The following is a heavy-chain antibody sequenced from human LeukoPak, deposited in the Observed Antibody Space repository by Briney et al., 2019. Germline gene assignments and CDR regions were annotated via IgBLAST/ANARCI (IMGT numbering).Heavy chain of an antibody. D-gene: IGHD3-9*01. CDR1: GGSFSGYY. V-gene: IGHV4-34*01. CDR3: ARLLRYFDWLPHYFDY. CDR2: INHSGST. Sequence: SETLSLTCAVYGGSFSGYYWSWIRQPPGKGLEWIGEINHSGSTNYNPSLKSRVTISVDTSKNQFSLKLSSVTAADTAVYYCARLLRYFDWLPHYFDYWGQGTLVTVSS. J-gene: IGHJ4*02.